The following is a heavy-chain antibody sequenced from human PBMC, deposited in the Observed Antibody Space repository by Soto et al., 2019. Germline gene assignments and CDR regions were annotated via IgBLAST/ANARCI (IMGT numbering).Heavy chain of an antibody. D-gene: IGHD1-1*01. V-gene: IGHV3-48*02. CDR3: ATLQLGREEVFDS. CDR1: GFTFKTYS. Sequence: EVQLVESGGGLVQPGGSLRLSCAASGFTFKTYSMNWVRQAPGKGLEWVSYISETSIAIYYRDFVKGRFTISRDNAKNTLYLQMKSLRDEDTAVYYCATLQLGREEVFDSWGQGTLVTVSS. J-gene: IGHJ4*02. CDR2: ISETSIAI.